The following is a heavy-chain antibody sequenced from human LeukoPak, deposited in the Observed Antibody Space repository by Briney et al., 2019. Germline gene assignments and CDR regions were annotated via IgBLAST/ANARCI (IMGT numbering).Heavy chain of an antibody. J-gene: IGHJ4*02. CDR2: INPHSGGT. D-gene: IGHD4-17*01. V-gene: IGHV1-2*02. CDR1: GYSFTDYY. CDR3: ATRPDYEYYVDY. Sequence: GASVKVSCKASGYSFTDYYMHWMRQAPGQGLEWMGWINPHSGGTDYAQKFQGRVTMTRDTSISTAYMELSRLRSDDTAVYYCATRPDYEYYVDYCGQGTLVTVSS.